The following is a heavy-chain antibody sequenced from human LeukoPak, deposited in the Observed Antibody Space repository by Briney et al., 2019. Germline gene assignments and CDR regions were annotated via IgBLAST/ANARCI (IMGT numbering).Heavy chain of an antibody. CDR3: ARVWGSFAGLGRLDY. CDR1: GFTFSSYA. D-gene: IGHD2-15*01. V-gene: IGHV3-30*04. Sequence: GGSLRLSCAAFGFTFSSYAMHWVRQAPGKGLEWVAVISYDGSNKYYADSVKGRFTISRDNSKNTLYLQMNSLRAEDTAVYYCARVWGSFAGLGRLDYWGQGTLVTVSS. J-gene: IGHJ4*02. CDR2: ISYDGSNK.